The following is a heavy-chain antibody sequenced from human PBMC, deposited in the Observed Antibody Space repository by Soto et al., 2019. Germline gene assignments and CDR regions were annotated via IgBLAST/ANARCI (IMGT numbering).Heavy chain of an antibody. Sequence: PGGSLRLSCAASGFTFSSYAMSWVRQAPGKGLEWVSAISGSGGSTYYADSVKGRFTISRDNSKNTLYLQMNSLRAEDTAVYYCAKDGGYCISTSCELWFDPWGQGTLVTVSS. J-gene: IGHJ5*02. D-gene: IGHD2-2*01. CDR2: ISGSGGST. CDR3: AKDGGYCISTSCELWFDP. V-gene: IGHV3-23*01. CDR1: GFTFSSYA.